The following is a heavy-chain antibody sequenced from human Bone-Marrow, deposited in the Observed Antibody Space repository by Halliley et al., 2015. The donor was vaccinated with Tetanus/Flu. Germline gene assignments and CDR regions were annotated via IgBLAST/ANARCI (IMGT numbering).Heavy chain of an antibody. J-gene: IGHJ6*02. D-gene: IGHD3-3*01. V-gene: IGHV3-73*01. Sequence: SLRLSCAASGFTFSGAAIHWVRQTSGRGLEWVGQIRNEDNSYATGYDESVKGRFTISRDDSQSMAYLQMNSLKIEDSATYYCAGLSDSAGRARDSFDYTGLDSWGQGATVIVSS. CDR2: IRNEDNSYAT. CDR3: AGLSDSAGRARDSFDYTGLDS. CDR1: GFTFSGAA.